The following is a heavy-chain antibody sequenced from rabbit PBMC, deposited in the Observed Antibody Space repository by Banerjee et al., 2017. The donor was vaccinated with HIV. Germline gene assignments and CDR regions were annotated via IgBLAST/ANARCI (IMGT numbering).Heavy chain of an antibody. CDR3: ARGVTTYYLDL. V-gene: IGHV1S45*01. CDR2: IDTGSGST. D-gene: IGHD1-1*01. CDR1: GIDFSSTYY. J-gene: IGHJ4*01. Sequence: QEQLVESGGGLVTLGGSLKLSCKASGIDFSSTYYMSWVRQAPGKGLEWIGYIDTGSGSTDYASWAKGRFTITKTSSTTVTLQMTSLTAADTATYFCARGVTTYYLDLWGPGTLVTVS.